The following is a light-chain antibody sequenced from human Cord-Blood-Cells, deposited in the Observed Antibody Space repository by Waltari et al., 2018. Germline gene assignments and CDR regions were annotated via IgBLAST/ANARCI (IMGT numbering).Light chain of an antibody. CDR1: ALPKQY. J-gene: IGLJ3*02. V-gene: IGLV3-25*03. CDR2: KDS. CDR3: QSADSSGTWV. Sequence: SYELTQPPSVSVSPGQTARITCSGDALPKQYAYWYQQKPGQAPLLVICKDSERTSGVRGLFSGSSSGTTVTLTISGVQAEDEADYYGQSADSSGTWVFGGGTKLTVL.